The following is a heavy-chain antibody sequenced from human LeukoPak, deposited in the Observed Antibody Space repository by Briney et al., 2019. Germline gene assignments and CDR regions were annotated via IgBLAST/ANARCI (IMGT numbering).Heavy chain of an antibody. D-gene: IGHD3-22*01. Sequence: TSETLSLTCTVSGGSISSSSYSWGWIRQPPGKGLEWIGSIYYSGSTYYNPSLKSRVTISVDTSKNQFSLKLSSVTAADTAVYYCARRGARTYYYDSSGYGHFDYWGQGTLVTVSS. V-gene: IGHV4-39*01. J-gene: IGHJ4*02. CDR1: GGSISSSSYS. CDR3: ARRGARTYYYDSSGYGHFDY. CDR2: IYYSGST.